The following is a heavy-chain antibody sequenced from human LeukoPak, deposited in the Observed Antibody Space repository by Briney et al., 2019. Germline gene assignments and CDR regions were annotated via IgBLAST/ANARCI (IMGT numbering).Heavy chain of an antibody. Sequence: PSEALSLTCTVPGGSISSYYWSWIRQPPGKGLGWIGYIYCSGSTSYYPSLKNRLIISVDASKNQSSLKLSSVTAADTAVYYCARYNSEAGDFDYWGQGTLVTVSS. CDR3: ARYNSEAGDFDY. J-gene: IGHJ4*02. CDR2: IYCSGST. D-gene: IGHD1-20*01. CDR1: GGSISSYY. V-gene: IGHV4-59*01.